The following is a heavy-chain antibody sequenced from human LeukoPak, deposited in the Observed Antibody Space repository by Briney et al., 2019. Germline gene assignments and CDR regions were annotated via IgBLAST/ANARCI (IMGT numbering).Heavy chain of an antibody. Sequence: ASVKVSCKASGHTFTGYYMHWVRQAPGQGLEWMGWINPNSGGTNYAQKFQGRVAMTRDTSISTAYMELSRLRSDDTAVYYCATYLGHYYYMDVWGKGTTVTVSS. CDR1: GHTFTGYY. CDR3: ATYLGHYYYMDV. J-gene: IGHJ6*03. CDR2: INPNSGGT. V-gene: IGHV1-2*02.